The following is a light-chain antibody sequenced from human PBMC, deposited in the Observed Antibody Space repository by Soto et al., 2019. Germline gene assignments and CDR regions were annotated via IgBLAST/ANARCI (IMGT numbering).Light chain of an antibody. CDR3: QQYNNWPPMYT. CDR1: QSVSSN. CDR2: DAS. Sequence: MTQSPATLSVSPGERATLSCRASQSVSSNLAWYQQKPGQAPRLLIYDASTRATGIPARFSGSGSGTEFTLTISSLQSEDFAVYYCQQYNNWPPMYTFGQGTKVDVK. J-gene: IGKJ2*01. V-gene: IGKV3-15*01.